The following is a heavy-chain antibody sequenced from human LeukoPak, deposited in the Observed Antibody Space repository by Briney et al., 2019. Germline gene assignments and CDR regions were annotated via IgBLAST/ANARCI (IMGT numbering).Heavy chain of an antibody. CDR1: GASISSDY. Sequence: SETLPLTCTVSGASISSDYWTWIRQPPGMGLEWIGYIYYSGSTYYNPPLKSRVTISVDTSKNQFSLKLSSVTAADTAVYYCARVPLGRWFDPWGQGTLVTVSS. J-gene: IGHJ5*02. V-gene: IGHV4-59*08. CDR2: IYYSGST. D-gene: IGHD7-27*01. CDR3: ARVPLGRWFDP.